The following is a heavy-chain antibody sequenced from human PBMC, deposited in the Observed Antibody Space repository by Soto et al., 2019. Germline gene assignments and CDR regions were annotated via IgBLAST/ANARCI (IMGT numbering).Heavy chain of an antibody. CDR2: INPNSGGT. Sequence: ASVKVSCKASGYTFNDYYMHWVRQAPGQGLEWMGWINPNSGGTNYARKFQGRVTMTRVTSITTAYMELSSLRSDDTALYYCAKDPNFVVVPAARGGMDVWGPGTTVTVSS. D-gene: IGHD2-2*01. CDR3: AKDPNFVVVPAARGGMDV. J-gene: IGHJ6*02. CDR1: GYTFNDYY. V-gene: IGHV1-2*02.